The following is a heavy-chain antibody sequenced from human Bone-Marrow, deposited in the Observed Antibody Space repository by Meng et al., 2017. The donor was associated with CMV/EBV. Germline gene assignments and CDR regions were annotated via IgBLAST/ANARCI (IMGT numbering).Heavy chain of an antibody. CDR1: GGSFSGYY. J-gene: IGHJ4*02. Sequence: QVPLKQWGAGLLKPSETLALTCAVYGGSFSGYYWSWIRQPPGKGLEWIGEINHSGSTNYNPSLKSRVTISVDTSKNQFSLKLSSVTAADTAVYYCARGGGPFDYWGQGTLVTVSS. V-gene: IGHV4-34*01. CDR2: INHSGST. D-gene: IGHD3-16*01. CDR3: ARGGGPFDY.